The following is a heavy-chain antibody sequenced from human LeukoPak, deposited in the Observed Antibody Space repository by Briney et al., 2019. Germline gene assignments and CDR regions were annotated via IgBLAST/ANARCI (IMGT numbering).Heavy chain of an antibody. Sequence: GGSLKLSCAASGFTFSGSAMHWVRQASGKGRECVGRIRSKANSYATAYAASVKGRFTITRDDSKNTAYLQMNSLKTEDTVVYYCTRRSGTTWVDYWGQGTLVTVSS. J-gene: IGHJ4*02. CDR1: GFTFSGSA. V-gene: IGHV3-73*01. CDR3: TRRSGTTWVDY. D-gene: IGHD1-7*01. CDR2: IRSKANSYAT.